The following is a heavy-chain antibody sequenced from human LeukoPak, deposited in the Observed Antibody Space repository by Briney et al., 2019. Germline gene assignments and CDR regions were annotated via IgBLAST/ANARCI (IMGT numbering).Heavy chain of an antibody. CDR3: ARTRTLIAARWFDP. V-gene: IGHV4-34*01. CDR1: GGSFSGYY. D-gene: IGHD6-6*01. CDR2: INHSGST. Sequence: SETLSLTCAVYGGSFSGYYWSWIRQPPGKGLEWIGEINHSGSTNYNPSLKSRVTISVDTSKNQFSLKLSSVTAADTAVYYCARTRTLIAARWFDPWGQGTLVTVSS. J-gene: IGHJ5*02.